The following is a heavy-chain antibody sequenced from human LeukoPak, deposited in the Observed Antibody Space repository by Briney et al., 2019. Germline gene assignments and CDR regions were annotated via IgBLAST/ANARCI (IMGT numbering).Heavy chain of an antibody. Sequence: PSVKVSCKASGYTFTGYYMHWVRQAPGQGLEWMGWINPNSGGTNYAQKFQGRVTMTRDTSISTAYMELSRLRSDDTAVYYCARVFVKRDAFDIWGQGTMVTVSS. CDR3: ARVFVKRDAFDI. CDR2: INPNSGGT. D-gene: IGHD3-16*02. CDR1: GYTFTGYY. V-gene: IGHV1-2*02. J-gene: IGHJ3*02.